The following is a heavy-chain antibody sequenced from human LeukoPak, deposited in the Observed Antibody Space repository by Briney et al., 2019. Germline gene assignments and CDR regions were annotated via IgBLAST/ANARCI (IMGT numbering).Heavy chain of an antibody. CDR1: GFTVSSNY. CDR2: IYSGGST. CDR3: ASDFPLYYYYMDV. Sequence: PGGSLRLSCAASGFTVSSNYMSWVRQAPGKGLEWVSVIYSGGSTYYADSVKGRFTISRDSSKNTVYLQMNTLRVEDTAVYYCASDFPLYYYYMDVWGKGTTVTVSS. V-gene: IGHV3-66*01. J-gene: IGHJ6*03.